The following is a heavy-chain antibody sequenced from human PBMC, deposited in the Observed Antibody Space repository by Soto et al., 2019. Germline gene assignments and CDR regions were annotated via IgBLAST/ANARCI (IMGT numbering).Heavy chain of an antibody. CDR2: IFYSGST. J-gene: IGHJ3*02. V-gene: IGHV4-59*01. Sequence: SETLSLTCTVSGASIGSSYWSWIRQPPGKGLEWMGYIFYSGSTNYSPSLNSRVSITVDTSKNQLSLNLSSVAAADTAVYYCARDRGDFWSGYYTVNAFDIWGQGTMVTVSS. D-gene: IGHD3-3*01. CDR1: GASIGSSY. CDR3: ARDRGDFWSGYYTVNAFDI.